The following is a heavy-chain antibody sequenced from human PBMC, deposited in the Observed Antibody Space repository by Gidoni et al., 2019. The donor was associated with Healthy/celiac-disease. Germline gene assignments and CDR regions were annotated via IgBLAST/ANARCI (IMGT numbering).Heavy chain of an antibody. V-gene: IGHV1-46*01. CDR2: INPSGGST. CDR1: GYTFTSSY. CDR3: ARDAPIVGATTYAFDI. D-gene: IGHD1-26*01. J-gene: IGHJ3*02. Sequence: QVQLVQSGAEVKKPGASVKVSCKASGYTFTSSYMHWVRQAPGQGLEWMGIINPSGGSTSYAQKFQGRVTMTRDTSTSTVYMELSSLRSEDTAVYYCARDAPIVGATTYAFDIWGQGTMVTVSS.